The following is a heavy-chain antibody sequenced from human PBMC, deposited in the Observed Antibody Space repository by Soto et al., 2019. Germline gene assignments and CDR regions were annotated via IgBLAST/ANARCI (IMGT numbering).Heavy chain of an antibody. CDR3: AREGSHSAYDSATAIQLWSFDR. J-gene: IGHJ5*02. V-gene: IGHV4-4*07. CDR1: RGYGNTFH. D-gene: IGHD2-21*02. Sequence: SETLSLTCTVSRGYGNTFHWSWVRQPAGKGLEWIGRIFPNGNTDYIPSLKCRVTLSLDTSKKQISLNLTSVTATDLAVYDFAREGSHSAYDSATAIQLWSFDRWRQGLPVAAYS. CDR2: IFPNGNT.